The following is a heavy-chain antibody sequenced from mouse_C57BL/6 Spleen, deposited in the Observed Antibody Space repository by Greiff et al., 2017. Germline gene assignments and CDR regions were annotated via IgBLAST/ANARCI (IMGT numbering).Heavy chain of an antibody. D-gene: IGHD1-1*01. Sequence: EVQLKESGPGLAKPSQTLPLTCSVTGYSIPSDYWNWIRKFPGNKLEYMGYISYSGSTYYNPSLKSRISITRGTSKNQYYLQLNSVTTEDTATYYCARGDYGTFAYWGQGTLVTVSA. V-gene: IGHV3-8*01. CDR2: ISYSGST. J-gene: IGHJ3*01. CDR1: GYSIPSDY. CDR3: ARGDYGTFAY.